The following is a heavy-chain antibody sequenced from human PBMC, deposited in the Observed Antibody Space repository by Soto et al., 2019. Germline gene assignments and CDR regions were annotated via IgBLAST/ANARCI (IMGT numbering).Heavy chain of an antibody. J-gene: IGHJ4*02. CDR3: ARNLWRAGYCSGYRCQ. Sequence: EVQLVESGGGLIRPGGSLRLSCAASGFTVSSNYMSWVRQAPGKGLEWVSLIYIGGDTFYADSVRGRFTVSRDNSRNTLYLKMNSLRAVDAAVYYCARNLWRAGYCSGYRCQWGQGTLVTVSS. V-gene: IGHV3-53*01. D-gene: IGHD2-15*01. CDR2: IYIGGDT. CDR1: GFTVSSNY.